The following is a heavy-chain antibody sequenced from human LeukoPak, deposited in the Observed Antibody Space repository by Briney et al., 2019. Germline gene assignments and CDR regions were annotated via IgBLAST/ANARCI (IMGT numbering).Heavy chain of an antibody. CDR1: GFTFSSYS. Sequence: PGGSLRLSCAASGFTFSSYSMNWVRQAPGKGLEWVSSISSSSNYIYYADSMKGRFTISRDNAKNSLYLQMNSLRAEDTAVYYCARERDGSGSPDFDYWGQGTLVTVSS. V-gene: IGHV3-21*01. J-gene: IGHJ4*02. CDR2: ISSSSNYI. CDR3: ARERDGSGSPDFDY. D-gene: IGHD3-10*01.